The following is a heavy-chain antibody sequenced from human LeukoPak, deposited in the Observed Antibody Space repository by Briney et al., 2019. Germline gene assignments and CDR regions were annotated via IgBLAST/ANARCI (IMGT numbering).Heavy chain of an antibody. CDR1: GGSFSGYY. D-gene: IGHD3-3*01. Sequence: KPSETLSLTCAVYGGSFSGYYWSWIRQPPGKGLEWIGEINHSGGTNYNPSLKSRVTISVDTSKNQFSLRLSSVTAADTAVYYCARLSKNYDFWSGYQGNFDYWGQGTLVTVSS. V-gene: IGHV4-34*01. J-gene: IGHJ4*02. CDR2: INHSGGT. CDR3: ARLSKNYDFWSGYQGNFDY.